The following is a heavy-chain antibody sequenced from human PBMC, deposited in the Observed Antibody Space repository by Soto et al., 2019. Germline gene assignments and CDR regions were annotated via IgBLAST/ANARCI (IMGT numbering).Heavy chain of an antibody. V-gene: IGHV4-39*01. J-gene: IGHJ5*02. CDR3: ARHGVGSSHSEGNWFDP. CDR2: IYYSGST. Sequence: PSETLSLTCTVSGGSISSSSYYWGWIRQPPGKGLEWIGSIYYSGSTYYNPSLKSRVTISVDTSKNQFSLKLSSVTAADTAVYYCARHGVGSSHSEGNWFDPWGQGTLVTVSS. CDR1: GGSISSSSYY. D-gene: IGHD6-6*01.